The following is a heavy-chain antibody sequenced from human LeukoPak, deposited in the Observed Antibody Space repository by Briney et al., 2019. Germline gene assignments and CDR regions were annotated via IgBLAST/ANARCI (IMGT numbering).Heavy chain of an antibody. CDR2: IISSSRTI. D-gene: IGHD3-22*01. Sequence: GGSLRLSCAASGFTFGSYSMNWGGQAPGKGREGGAYIISSSRTIYYADSVKGRFTISRDNAKNSLYLQMNSLRAEDTAVYYCARDGPYDYYDSSGYTDYFDYWGQGTLVTVSS. CDR3: ARDGPYDYYDSSGYTDYFDY. CDR1: GFTFGSYS. V-gene: IGHV3-48*04. J-gene: IGHJ4*02.